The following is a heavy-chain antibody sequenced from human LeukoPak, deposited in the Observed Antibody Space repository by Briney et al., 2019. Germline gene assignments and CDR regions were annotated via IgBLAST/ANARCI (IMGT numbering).Heavy chain of an antibody. V-gene: IGHV3-7*01. D-gene: IGHD2-2*01. CDR3: ARPSSIAFDY. CDR2: IKQDGSEK. J-gene: IGHJ4*02. Sequence: QPGGSLRLSCAASGFTFSSYWMRWVRQAPGKALEWVANIKQDGSEKSYVDSVKGRFTISRDNAKNSLYLQMNSLRAEDTAVYYCARPSSIAFDYWGQGTLVTVSS. CDR1: GFTFSSYW.